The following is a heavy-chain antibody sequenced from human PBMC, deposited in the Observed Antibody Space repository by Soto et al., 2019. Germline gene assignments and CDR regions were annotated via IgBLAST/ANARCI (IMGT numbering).Heavy chain of an antibody. CDR2: INAGNGNT. J-gene: IGHJ4*02. Sequence: ASVKVSCKASGYTFTSYAMHWVRQAPGQRLEWMGWINAGNGNTRYSQKFQGRVTITRDTSANTAYMELSSLKSEDTTVYYCAREGTTGSFDYWGQGTLVTVS. V-gene: IGHV1-3*01. CDR3: AREGTTGSFDY. D-gene: IGHD1-1*01. CDR1: GYTFTSYA.